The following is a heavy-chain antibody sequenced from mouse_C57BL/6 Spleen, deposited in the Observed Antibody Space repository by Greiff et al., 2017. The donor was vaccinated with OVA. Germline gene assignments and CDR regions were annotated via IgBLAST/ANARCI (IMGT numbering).Heavy chain of an antibody. J-gene: IGHJ4*01. V-gene: IGHV1-50*01. Sequence: QVQLKQPGAELVKPGASVKLSCKASGYTFTSYWMQWVKQRPGQGLEWIGEIDPSDSYTNYNQKFKGKATLTVDTSSSTAYMQLSSLTSEDSAVYYCARSRGVVGAMDYWGQGTSVTVSS. CDR1: GYTFTSYW. CDR2: IDPSDSYT. D-gene: IGHD1-1*01. CDR3: ARSRGVVGAMDY.